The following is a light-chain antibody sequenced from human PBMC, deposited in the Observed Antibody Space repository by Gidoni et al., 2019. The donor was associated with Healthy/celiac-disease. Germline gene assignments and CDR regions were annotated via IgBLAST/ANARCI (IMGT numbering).Light chain of an antibody. CDR1: SSNIGAGYY. J-gene: IGLJ3*02. V-gene: IGLV1-40*01. CDR3: QSYDSSLSGWV. Sequence: QSVLTQPPSVSGAPGQRVTISCTGSSSNIGAGYYVHWYQQLPGIAPKLLIYGNSNRPSGVPDRFSGSKSGTSASLALTGLQAEDEADYYCQSYDSSLSGWVFGGGTKLTVL. CDR2: GNS.